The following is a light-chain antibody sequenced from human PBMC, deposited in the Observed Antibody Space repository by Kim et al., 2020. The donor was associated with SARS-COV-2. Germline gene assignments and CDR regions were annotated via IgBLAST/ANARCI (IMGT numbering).Light chain of an antibody. J-gene: IGLJ1*01. Sequence: SYELTQPPSVSVSPGQTASITCSGYKLGDKYVSWYQQKPGQSPVVVIHQANQRPSGLPERFSGSNSGNTATLTISGTQAMDEADYYCQASDSSTHNYVFG. CDR2: QAN. CDR3: QASDSSTHNYV. V-gene: IGLV3-1*01. CDR1: KLGDKY.